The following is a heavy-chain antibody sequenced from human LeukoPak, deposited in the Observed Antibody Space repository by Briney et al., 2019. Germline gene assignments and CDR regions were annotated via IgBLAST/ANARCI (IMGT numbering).Heavy chain of an antibody. Sequence: GGSLRLSCAASGFTFSSYWVHWARQVPGKGLVWVSRINPGGSSIAYADSVKGRFTISRDNAKNTLYLQMDSLRAEDTAVYYCARSNQADDYWGQGTLVTVSS. J-gene: IGHJ4*02. D-gene: IGHD1-14*01. CDR1: GFTFSSYW. CDR2: INPGGSSI. V-gene: IGHV3-74*01. CDR3: ARSNQADDY.